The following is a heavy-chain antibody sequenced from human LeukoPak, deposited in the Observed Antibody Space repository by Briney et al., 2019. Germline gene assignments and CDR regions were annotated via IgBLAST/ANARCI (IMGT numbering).Heavy chain of an antibody. CDR1: GFTFNSYA. Sequence: GRTLRLSCAASGFTFNSYAMHWVRQAPGKGLEWVAVISYDGSNKYYADSVKGRFTISRDNSKNTLYLQMNSLRAEDTAVYYCARAAGTEAFDIWGQGTMVTVSS. J-gene: IGHJ3*02. D-gene: IGHD6-13*01. V-gene: IGHV3-30-3*01. CDR3: ARAAGTEAFDI. CDR2: ISYDGSNK.